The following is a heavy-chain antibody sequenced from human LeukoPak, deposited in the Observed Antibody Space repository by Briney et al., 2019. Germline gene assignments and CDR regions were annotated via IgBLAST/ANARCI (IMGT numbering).Heavy chain of an antibody. J-gene: IGHJ4*02. V-gene: IGHV3-48*04. D-gene: IGHD2-15*01. CDR1: GFTFSSYS. CDR3: AKHSRYCSGGSCLPYYFDY. CDR2: ISSSSSTI. Sequence: PGGSLRLSCAASGFTFSSYSMNWVRQAPGKGLEWVSYISSSSSTIYYADSVKGRFTISRDNAKNSLYLQMNSLRAEDTAVYYCAKHSRYCSGGSCLPYYFDYWGQGTLVTVSS.